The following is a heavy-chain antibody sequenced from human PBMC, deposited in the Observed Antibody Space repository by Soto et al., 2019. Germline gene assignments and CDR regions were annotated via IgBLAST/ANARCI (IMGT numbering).Heavy chain of an antibody. CDR3: ARVRSCSSTSCYNFEW. D-gene: IGHD2-2*02. J-gene: IGHJ4*02. CDR1: GFTFSSYG. CDR2: IWYDVSNK. V-gene: IGHV3-33*01. Sequence: PGGSLRLSCAASGFTFSSYGMHWVRQAPGKRLEWVAVIWYDVSNKYYADSVKGRFTISRDNSKNTLYLQMNSLRAEDTAVYYCARVRSCSSTSCYNFEWWGQRTTVGVSS.